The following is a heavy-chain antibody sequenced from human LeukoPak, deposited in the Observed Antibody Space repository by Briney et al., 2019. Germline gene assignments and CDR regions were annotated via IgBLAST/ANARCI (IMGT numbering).Heavy chain of an antibody. J-gene: IGHJ5*02. D-gene: IGHD3-10*01. CDR2: ISAYNGNT. Sequence: ASVKVSCKASGYTFTSYGISWVRQAPGQGLEWMGWISAYNGNTNYAQKLQGRVTMTTDTSTSTAYMELRSLRSDDTAVYYCATGAYGSGSYFVWFDPWGQGTLVTVSS. CDR3: ATGAYGSGSYFVWFDP. V-gene: IGHV1-18*01. CDR1: GYTFTSYG.